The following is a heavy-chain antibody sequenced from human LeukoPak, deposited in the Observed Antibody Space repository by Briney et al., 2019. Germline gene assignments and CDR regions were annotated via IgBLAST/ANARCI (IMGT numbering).Heavy chain of an antibody. CDR1: GGSISSYY. CDR3: ARDSGSTSPPSPFDI. J-gene: IGHJ3*02. CDR2: IYTSGST. Sequence: PSETLSLTCTVSGGSISSYYWSWIRQPAGKGLEWIGRIYTSGSTNYNSSLKSRVTMSVDTSKNQFSLKLSSVTAADTAVYYCARDSGSTSPPSPFDIWGQGTMVTVSS. V-gene: IGHV4-4*07. D-gene: IGHD2-2*01.